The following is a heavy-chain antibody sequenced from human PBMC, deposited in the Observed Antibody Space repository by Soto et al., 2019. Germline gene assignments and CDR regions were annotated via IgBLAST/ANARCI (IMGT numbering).Heavy chain of an antibody. Sequence: GGSLRLSCVASGFTFSSYWMHWVRQAPGKGLVWVSRINSDGSSTSYADSVKGRFTISRDNAKNTLYLQMNSLRAEDTAVYYCARALSSGCSGGSCYRGYYGMDVWGQGTTVTVSS. V-gene: IGHV3-74*01. J-gene: IGHJ6*02. CDR1: GFTFSSYW. D-gene: IGHD2-15*01. CDR3: ARALSSGCSGGSCYRGYYGMDV. CDR2: INSDGSST.